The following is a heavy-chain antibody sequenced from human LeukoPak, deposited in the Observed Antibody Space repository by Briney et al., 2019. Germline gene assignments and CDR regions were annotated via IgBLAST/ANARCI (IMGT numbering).Heavy chain of an antibody. CDR3: ARDVVVAATLDY. CDR1: GGSISSYY. Sequence: SETLSLTCTVSGGSISSYYWSWIRQPPGKGLEWIGSIYYSGSTYYNPSLKSRVTISVDTSKNQFSLKLSSVTAADTAVYYCARDVVVAATLDYWGQGTLVTVSS. D-gene: IGHD2-15*01. J-gene: IGHJ4*02. V-gene: IGHV4-39*07. CDR2: IYYSGST.